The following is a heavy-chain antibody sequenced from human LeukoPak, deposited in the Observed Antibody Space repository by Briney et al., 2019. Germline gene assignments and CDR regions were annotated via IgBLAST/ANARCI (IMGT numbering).Heavy chain of an antibody. D-gene: IGHD6-25*01. CDR2: ISWNSGSI. V-gene: IGHV3-9*01. J-gene: IGHJ3*02. CDR1: GFTFDDYA. Sequence: GGSLRLSCAASGFTFDDYAMHWVRQAPGKGLERVSGISWNSGSIGYADSVKGRFTISRDNAKNSLYLQMNSLRAEDTALYYCAKDIGEASGAFDIWGQGTMVTVSS. CDR3: AKDIGEASGAFDI.